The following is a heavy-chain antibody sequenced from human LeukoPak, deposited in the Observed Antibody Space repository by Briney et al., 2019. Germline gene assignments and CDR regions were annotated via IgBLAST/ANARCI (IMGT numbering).Heavy chain of an antibody. CDR3: AKDGIMGEPYDY. J-gene: IGHJ4*02. D-gene: IGHD1-26*01. V-gene: IGHV3-23*01. CDR1: GFTFSSYA. Sequence: GGSLRLSCAASGFTFSSYAMSWVRKAPGKGLEWVSAISGSGGSTYYADSVKGRSTISRDNSKNTLYLQMNSLRAEDTAVYYCAKDGIMGEPYDYWGQGTLVTVSS. CDR2: ISGSGGST.